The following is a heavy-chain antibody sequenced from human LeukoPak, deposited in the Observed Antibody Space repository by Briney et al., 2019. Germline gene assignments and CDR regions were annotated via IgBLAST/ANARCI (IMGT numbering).Heavy chain of an antibody. CDR3: AKRLWGSGWITSGDAFDI. CDR1: GFTFSSYA. Sequence: QPGGSLRLSCAASGFTFSSYAMSWVRQAPGKGLEWVSAISGSGGSTYYADSVKGRFTISRDNSKNTLYLQMSSLRAEDTAVYYCAKRLWGSGWITSGDAFDIWGQGTMVTVSS. V-gene: IGHV3-23*01. CDR2: ISGSGGST. D-gene: IGHD6-19*01. J-gene: IGHJ3*02.